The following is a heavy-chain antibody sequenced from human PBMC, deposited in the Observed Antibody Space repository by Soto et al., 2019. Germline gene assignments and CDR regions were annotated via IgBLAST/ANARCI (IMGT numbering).Heavy chain of an antibody. CDR2: INWNDYK. V-gene: IGHV2-5*01. Sequence: SVSTMVNPTQPLTLTCTFSGFSLNTRAVGVGWIRQPPGKALEWLALINWNDYKRYSPSLKDRLTITKDTSKNHVVLTMTNIDPVDTATYYGAHRNDLGGFDRWGQGKTVTVS. CDR3: AHRNDLGGFDR. CDR1: GFSLNTRAVG. J-gene: IGHJ3*02. D-gene: IGHD2-15*01.